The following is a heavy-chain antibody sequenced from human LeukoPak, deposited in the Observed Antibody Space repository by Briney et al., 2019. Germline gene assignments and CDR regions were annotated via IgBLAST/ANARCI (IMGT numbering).Heavy chain of an antibody. D-gene: IGHD6-19*01. CDR1: GYTFTGYY. CDR3: ARSQFSSGWYGNYYDYGMDV. Sequence: GASVKVSCKASGYTFTGYYMHWVRQAPGQGPEWMGWMNPNSGDTGYAQKFQGRVTMTRNISIRTAYMELSSLRSEDTAVYYCARSQFSSGWYGNYYDYGMDVWGQGTTATVSS. V-gene: IGHV1-8*02. CDR2: MNPNSGDT. J-gene: IGHJ6*02.